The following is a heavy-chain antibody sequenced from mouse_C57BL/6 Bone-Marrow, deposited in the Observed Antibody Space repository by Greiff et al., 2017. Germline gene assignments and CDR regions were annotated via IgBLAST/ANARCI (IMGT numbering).Heavy chain of an antibody. CDR1: GYTFTSYW. Sequence: VKLKQPGAELVKPGASVKLSCKASGYTFTSYWMHWVKQRPGQGLEWIGMIHPNSGSTNYNEKFKSKATLTVDKSSSTAYMQLSSLTSEDSAVYYCARYNGYYQYYFDYWGQGTTLTVSS. D-gene: IGHD2-3*01. CDR3: ARYNGYYQYYFDY. V-gene: IGHV1-64*01. CDR2: IHPNSGST. J-gene: IGHJ2*01.